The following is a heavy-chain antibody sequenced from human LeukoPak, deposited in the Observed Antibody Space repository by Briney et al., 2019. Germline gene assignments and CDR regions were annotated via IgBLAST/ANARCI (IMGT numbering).Heavy chain of an antibody. J-gene: IGHJ4*02. V-gene: IGHV4-39*01. CDR1: GGSISSSSYY. CDR3: ARLPTLVTAAFDY. CDR2: IYYSGST. Sequence: SETLSLTCTVSGGSISSSSYYWGWIRQPPGKGLEWIGSIYYSGSTYYNPSLKNRVTISVDTSKNQFSLKLSSVTAADTAVYYCARLPTLVTAAFDYWGQGTLVTVSS. D-gene: IGHD3-9*01.